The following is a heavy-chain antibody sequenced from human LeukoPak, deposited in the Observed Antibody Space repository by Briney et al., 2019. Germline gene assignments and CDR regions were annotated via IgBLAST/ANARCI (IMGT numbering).Heavy chain of an antibody. CDR2: ISYDGSNK. CDR1: GFTFSSYD. Sequence: GRSLRLSCAASGFTFSSYDMHWVRQAPGKGLEWVAVISYDGSNKYYADSVKGRFTISRDNSKNTLYLQMNSLRAEDTAVYYCAKEFYSSPYFDYWGQGTLVTVSS. D-gene: IGHD6-13*01. CDR3: AKEFYSSPYFDY. J-gene: IGHJ4*02. V-gene: IGHV3-30*18.